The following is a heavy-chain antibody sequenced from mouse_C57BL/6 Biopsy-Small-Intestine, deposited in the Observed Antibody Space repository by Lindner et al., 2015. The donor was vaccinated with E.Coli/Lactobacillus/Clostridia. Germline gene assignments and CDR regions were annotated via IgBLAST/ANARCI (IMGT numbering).Heavy chain of an antibody. Sequence: SVKVSCKASGGTLNMFAVSWVRQAPGQGLEWMGRIIPRIGVAKYAQKFEGRVTITADVSTTHMELSSLTSEDTAVYYCARDLDYGSGSYNYWGQGTLVTVSS. CDR1: GGTLNMFA. CDR2: IIPRIGVA. D-gene: IGHD2-2*01. V-gene: IGHV1-81*01. J-gene: IGHJ4*01. CDR3: ARDLDYGSGSYNY.